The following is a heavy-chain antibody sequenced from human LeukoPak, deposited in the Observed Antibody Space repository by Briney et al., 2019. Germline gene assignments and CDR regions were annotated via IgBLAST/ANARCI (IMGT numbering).Heavy chain of an antibody. Sequence: GGSLRLSCATSGFTFSGHWMNWLRQPPGKGLEWVSCISSDGTITYYAGSVKGRFIISRDNARNTLYLQMNSLRVDDTAVYYCAKSDSFDLWGQGTLVTVSS. CDR1: GFTFSGHW. CDR3: AKSDSFDL. CDR2: ISSDGTIT. V-gene: IGHV3-74*01. J-gene: IGHJ5*02. D-gene: IGHD3/OR15-3a*01.